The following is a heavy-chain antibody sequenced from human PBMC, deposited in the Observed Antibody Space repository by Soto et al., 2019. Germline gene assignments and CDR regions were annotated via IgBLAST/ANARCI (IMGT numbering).Heavy chain of an antibody. D-gene: IGHD3-3*01. CDR2: ISSSGSTI. CDR1: GFTFSSYE. J-gene: IGHJ6*04. CDR3: ARSGMIFGGAILYYYYGMDS. V-gene: IGHV3-48*03. Sequence: GGSLRLSCAASGFTFSSYEMNWVRQAPGKGLEWVSYISSSGSTIYYADSVKGRFTISRDNAKNSLYLQMNSLRAEDTAVYYCARSGMIFGGAILYYYYGMDSWGKGTTV.